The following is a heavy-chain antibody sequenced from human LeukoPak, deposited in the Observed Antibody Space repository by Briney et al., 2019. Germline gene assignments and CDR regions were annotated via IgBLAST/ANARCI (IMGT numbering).Heavy chain of an antibody. V-gene: IGHV3-7*01. CDR2: IKHDGSDK. CDR3: ARDPGNAVRDDY. CDR1: GFTFSWFW. Sequence: GGSLRLSCAASGFTFSWFWMTWVRQAPGKGLGWVANIKHDGSDKYYVDSVRGRFTISRDNAKNSLYLQMNSLRAEDTAVYYCARDPGNAVRDDYWGQGTLVTVSS. D-gene: IGHD4-17*01. J-gene: IGHJ4*02.